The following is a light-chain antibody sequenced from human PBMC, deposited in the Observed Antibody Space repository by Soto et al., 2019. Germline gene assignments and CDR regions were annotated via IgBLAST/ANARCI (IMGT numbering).Light chain of an antibody. V-gene: IGKV3D-15*01. CDR1: QSVSNN. CDR2: ATS. CDR3: QQHETLIT. Sequence: EIVMTQSPGTLSVSPGERATLSCRASQSVSNNLAWYQQKPGQAPRLLIFATSTRATGIAARFSGSGSGTEFTLTISSLQSEDFAVYYCQQHETLITFGQGTRLEI. J-gene: IGKJ5*01.